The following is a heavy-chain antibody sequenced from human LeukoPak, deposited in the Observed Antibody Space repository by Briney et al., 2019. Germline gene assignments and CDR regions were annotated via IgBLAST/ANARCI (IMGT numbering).Heavy chain of an antibody. V-gene: IGHV3-74*01. CDR1: GFTFSSYW. CDR2: INSDGSST. D-gene: IGHD3-22*01. Sequence: GGSLRLSCAASGFTFSSYWMHWVRQAPGKGLVWVSRINSDGSSTSYADSVKGRFTISRDNAKNTLYLQMNSLRAEDPAVYYCARVTLDYYDSSATDYWGQGTLVTVSS. J-gene: IGHJ4*02. CDR3: ARVTLDYYDSSATDY.